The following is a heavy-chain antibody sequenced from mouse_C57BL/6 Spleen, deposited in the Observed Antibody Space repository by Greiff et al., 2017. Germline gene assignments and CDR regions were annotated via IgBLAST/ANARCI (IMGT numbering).Heavy chain of an antibody. J-gene: IGHJ4*01. D-gene: IGHD3-2*02. CDR2: IHPNSGST. CDR1: GYTFTSYW. Sequence: QVQLQQPGAELVKPGASVKLSCKASGYTFTSYWMHWVKQRPGQGLEWIGMIHPNSGSTNYNEKFKSKATLTVDQSSSTAYMQLSSLTSEDSAVXYCARSSYDVNYYTMDYWGEGTSVTVSS. CDR3: ARSSYDVNYYTMDY. V-gene: IGHV1-64*01.